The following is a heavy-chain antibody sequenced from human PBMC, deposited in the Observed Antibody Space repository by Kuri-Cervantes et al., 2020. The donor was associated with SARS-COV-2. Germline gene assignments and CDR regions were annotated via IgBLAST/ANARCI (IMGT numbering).Heavy chain of an antibody. CDR2: VNHNGGA. D-gene: IGHD2-2*01. CDR1: GGSLSGSF. J-gene: IGHJ4*02. CDR3: ARDGLSGYIVVVPAAFDY. V-gene: IGHV4-34*01. Sequence: SETLSLTCAVYGGSLSGSFWSWIRQSPGKGLEWIGEVNHNGGANYNPSLRSRVTISVDTSKTQFSLSLSSVTAADTAVYYCARDGLSGYIVVVPAAFDYWGQGTLVTVSS.